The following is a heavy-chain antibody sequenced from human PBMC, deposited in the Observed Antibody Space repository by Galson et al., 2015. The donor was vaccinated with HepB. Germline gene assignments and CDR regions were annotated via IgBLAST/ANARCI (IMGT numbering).Heavy chain of an antibody. CDR1: GFTFSDYG. CDR3: ARDRKYCTNGVCFYWFDP. Sequence: SLRLSCATSGFTFSDYGMNWVRQAPGKGLEWLSYIGTRGINRYYADSVRGRLTISRDNAKNSLYLQMYSPTDEDTAVYYCARDRKYCTNGVCFYWFDPWGQGTQVTVSS. CDR2: IGTRGINR. J-gene: IGHJ5*02. D-gene: IGHD2-8*01. V-gene: IGHV3-48*02.